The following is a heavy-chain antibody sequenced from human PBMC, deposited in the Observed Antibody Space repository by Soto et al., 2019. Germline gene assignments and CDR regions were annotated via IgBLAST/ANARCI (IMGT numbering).Heavy chain of an antibody. CDR2: IYHSGST. D-gene: IGHD6-19*01. CDR1: GGSISSSNW. CDR3: ARVPRSYSSGWYYFDY. J-gene: IGHJ4*02. Sequence: LSLTCAVSGGSISSSNWWSWVRQPPGKGLEWIGEIYHSGSTNYNPSLKSRVTISVDKSKNQFSLKLSSVTAADTAVYYCARVPRSYSSGWYYFDYWGQGTLVTVSS. V-gene: IGHV4-4*02.